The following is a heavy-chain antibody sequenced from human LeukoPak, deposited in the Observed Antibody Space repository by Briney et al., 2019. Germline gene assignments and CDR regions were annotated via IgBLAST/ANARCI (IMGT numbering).Heavy chain of an antibody. CDR1: GYTFTGYY. Sequence: ASVKVSCKAPGYTFTGYYMHWVRQAPGQGLEWMGWINPNSGGTNYAQKFQGRVTMTRDTSISTAYMELSRLRSDDTAVYYCARPREEDDAFDIWGQGTMVTVSS. CDR3: ARPREEDDAFDI. V-gene: IGHV1-2*02. J-gene: IGHJ3*02. D-gene: IGHD1-26*01. CDR2: INPNSGGT.